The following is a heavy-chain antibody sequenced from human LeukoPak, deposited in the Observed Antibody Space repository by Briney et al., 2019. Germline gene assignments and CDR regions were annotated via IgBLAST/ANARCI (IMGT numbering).Heavy chain of an antibody. CDR2: INHSGST. J-gene: IGHJ4*02. Sequence: PSETLSLTCAVYGGSFSGYYWSWIRQPPGKGLEWIGEINHSGSTNYNPSLKSRVTISVDTSKNQFSLKLSSVTAADTAVYYCARTIYGDYGLHVEVFDYWGQGTLVTVSS. V-gene: IGHV4-34*01. CDR1: GGSFSGYY. CDR3: ARTIYGDYGLHVEVFDY. D-gene: IGHD4-17*01.